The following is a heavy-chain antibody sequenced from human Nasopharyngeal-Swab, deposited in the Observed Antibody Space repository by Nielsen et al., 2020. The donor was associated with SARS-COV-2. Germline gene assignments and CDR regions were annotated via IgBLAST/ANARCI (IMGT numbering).Heavy chain of an antibody. V-gene: IGHV3-33*01. D-gene: IGHD3-3*01. J-gene: IGHJ4*02. CDR3: ARDPNYDFWSGLDY. CDR1: GFTFSSYG. Sequence: GESLKISCAASGFTFSSYGMHWVRQAPGKGLEWVAVIWYDGSNKYYADSVKGRFTISRDNSKNTLYLQMNSLRAEDTAVYYCARDPNYDFWSGLDYWGQGTLVTVSS. CDR2: IWYDGSNK.